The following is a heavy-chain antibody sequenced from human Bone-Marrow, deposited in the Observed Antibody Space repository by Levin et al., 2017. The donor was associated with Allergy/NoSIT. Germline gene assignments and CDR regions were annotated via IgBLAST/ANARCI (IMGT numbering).Heavy chain of an antibody. CDR3: VSAGGTVAAHDWYFDL. CDR1: EFTFKNYW. CDR2: IKTDGRTT. V-gene: IGHV3-74*01. J-gene: IGHJ2*01. D-gene: IGHD4-23*01. Sequence: GESLKISCAASEFTFKNYWMNWVRQAPGKGLVWVSRIKTDGRTTTYADSVKGRFTISRDNAKHTLYLQMNSLRAEDTAVYYCVSAGGTVAAHDWYFDLWGRGTLVTVSS.